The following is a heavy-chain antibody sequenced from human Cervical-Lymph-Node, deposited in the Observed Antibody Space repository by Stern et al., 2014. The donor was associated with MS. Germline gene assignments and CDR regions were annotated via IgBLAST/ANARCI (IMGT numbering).Heavy chain of an antibody. D-gene: IGHD1-26*01. CDR3: ARGRELLSLDY. V-gene: IGHV1-8*01. CDR2: MNPYSGNA. CDR1: GYTFTSYD. Sequence: QLVQSGAEVKKPGASVKVSCKASGYTFTSYDINWVRQGTGQGLEWMGWMNPYSGNAVYAQKFQGRVTMTRDTSTSTAFLELTSLRSEDTAVFYCARGRELLSLDYWGQGTLVTVSS. J-gene: IGHJ4*02.